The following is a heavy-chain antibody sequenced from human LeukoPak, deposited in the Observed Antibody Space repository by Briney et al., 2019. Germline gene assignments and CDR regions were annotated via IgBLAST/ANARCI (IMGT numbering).Heavy chain of an antibody. J-gene: IGHJ5*02. CDR3: AGGGSRGGGNQYNWFDP. CDR2: IYTSGST. V-gene: IGHV4-4*07. D-gene: IGHD6-19*01. CDR1: GGSISSYY. Sequence: SETLSLTCTVSGGSISSYYWSWIRQPAGKGLEWIGRIYTSGSTNYNPSLKSRVTMSVDTSKNQFSLKLSCVTAADTSVYYCAGGGSRGGGNQYNWFDPWGKGTLVTVS.